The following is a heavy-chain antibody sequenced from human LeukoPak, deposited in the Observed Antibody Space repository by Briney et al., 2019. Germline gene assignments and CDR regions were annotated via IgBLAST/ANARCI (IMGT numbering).Heavy chain of an antibody. D-gene: IGHD1-20*01. CDR3: ARGDPGITGTTYFDY. CDR2: VYYSGST. V-gene: IGHV4-59*01. J-gene: IGHJ4*02. Sequence: PETLSLTCTVSGGSISSYYWSWIRQPPGKGLEWIGYVYYSGSTNYNPSLKSRVTISVDTSKNQFSLKLSSVTAADTAVYYCARGDPGITGTTYFDYWGQGTLVTVSS. CDR1: GGSISSYY.